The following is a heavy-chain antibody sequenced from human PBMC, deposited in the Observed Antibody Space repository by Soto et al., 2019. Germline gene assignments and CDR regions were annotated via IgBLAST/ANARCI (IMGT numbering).Heavy chain of an antibody. Sequence: GGSLRLSCAASGFTFSSYSMSWVRQAPGKGLEWVSAISGSGGSTYYADSVKGRFTISRDNSKNTLYLQMNSLRAEDTAVYYCATTSPLYYDFWSGYYEGVWGQGTTVTVSS. CDR2: ISGSGGST. CDR3: ATTSPLYYDFWSGYYEGV. V-gene: IGHV3-23*01. J-gene: IGHJ6*02. D-gene: IGHD3-3*01. CDR1: GFTFSSYS.